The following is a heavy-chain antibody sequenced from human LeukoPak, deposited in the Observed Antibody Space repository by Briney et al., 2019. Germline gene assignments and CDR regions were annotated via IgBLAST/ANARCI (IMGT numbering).Heavy chain of an antibody. CDR3: ASRDKGYYYGMGV. CDR1: GFTVSGNY. J-gene: IGHJ6*02. V-gene: IGHV3-66*01. Sequence: GGSLGLSCAASGFTVSGNYMSWVRQAPGKGLEWVSLLYSGGSTYYADSVKGRFSISRDNSKNTLYLQMNSLRAEDTAVYYCASRDKGYYYGMGVWGQGTTVTVSS. CDR2: LYSGGST. D-gene: IGHD5-24*01.